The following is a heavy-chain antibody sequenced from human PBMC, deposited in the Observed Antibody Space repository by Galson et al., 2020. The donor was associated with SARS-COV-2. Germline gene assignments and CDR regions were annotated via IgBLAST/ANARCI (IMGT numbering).Heavy chain of an antibody. J-gene: IGHJ2*01. D-gene: IGHD3-10*01. V-gene: IGHV1-18*01. CDR2: ISAYNGNT. CDR3: ARAAYYTAPLDWYFDL. Sequence: ASVKVSCKASGYTFTSYGISWVRQAPGQGLEWMGWISAYNGNTNYAQKLQGRVTMTTDTSTSTAYMELRSLRSDDTAVYYCARAAYYTAPLDWYFDLWGRGTLVTVSS. CDR1: GYTFTSYG.